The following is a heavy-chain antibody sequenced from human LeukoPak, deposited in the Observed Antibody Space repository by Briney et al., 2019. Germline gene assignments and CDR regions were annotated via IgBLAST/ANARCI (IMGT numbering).Heavy chain of an antibody. CDR1: GFTFTYAW. Sequence: NPGGSLRLSCAASGFTFTYAWMSWVRQAPGKGLEWIGRIKSKTAGGATDYAAPVKGRFTVSRDDSKNTLYLQMTSPKIEDTGVYYCTTELYGGPDHWGQGTLVTVSS. CDR3: TTELYGGPDH. CDR2: IKSKTAGGAT. D-gene: IGHD4-23*01. J-gene: IGHJ4*02. V-gene: IGHV3-15*01.